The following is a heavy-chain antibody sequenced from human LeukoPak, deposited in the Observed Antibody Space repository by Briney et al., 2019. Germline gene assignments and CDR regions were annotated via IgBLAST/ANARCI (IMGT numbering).Heavy chain of an antibody. V-gene: IGHV4-39*01. CDR2: FYYSGST. D-gene: IGHD3-22*01. J-gene: IGHJ3*02. CDR3: ARQRAYYYDSSGPSDAFDI. CDR1: GGSISSSGYY. Sequence: SETLSLTCTVSGGSISSSGYYWGWIRQPPGKGLEWIGSFYYSGSTYYNPSLKSRVTISVDTSKNQFSLKLSSVTAADTAVYYCARQRAYYYDSSGPSDAFDIWGQGTMVTVSS.